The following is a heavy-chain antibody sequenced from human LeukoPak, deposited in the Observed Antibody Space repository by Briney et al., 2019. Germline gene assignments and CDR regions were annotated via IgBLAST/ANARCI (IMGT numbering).Heavy chain of an antibody. V-gene: IGHV3-23*01. D-gene: IGHD2-2*01. CDR2: ISGGGDST. CDR1: GFTFSSYA. J-gene: IGHJ4*02. CDR3: ATFQIVVVPAAEDFDY. Sequence: PGGSLRLSCAASGFTFSSYAMSWVRQAPGKGLEWVSGISGGGDSTYYADSVKGRFTISRDNSKNTLYLQMDSLRAEDPAVYYCATFQIVVVPAAEDFDYWGQGTLVTVSS.